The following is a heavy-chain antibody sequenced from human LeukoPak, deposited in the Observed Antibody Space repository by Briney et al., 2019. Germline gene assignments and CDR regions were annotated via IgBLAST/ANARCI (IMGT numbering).Heavy chain of an antibody. CDR3: PIHIVVVPAAHQKHYYYYMDV. J-gene: IGHJ6*03. CDR1: GFTFSSYA. Sequence: GGSLRLSCAASGFTFSSYAMSWVRQAPGKGREWVSAISGRGGSTYYADSVKGRFTSSRDNSKNTLYLQMDSLIAEDPAAYYCPIHIVVVPAAHQKHYYYYMDVWGKGTTVTVSS. CDR2: ISGRGGST. D-gene: IGHD2-2*01. V-gene: IGHV3-23*01.